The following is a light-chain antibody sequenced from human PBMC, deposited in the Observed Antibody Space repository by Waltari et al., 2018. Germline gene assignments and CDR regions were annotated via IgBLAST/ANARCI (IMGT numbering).Light chain of an antibody. CDR1: SSDVGFYNY. Sequence: QSALTQPASVSGSPGQSITISCTGTSSDVGFYNYVSWYQQHPGKAPKLIIYDVSERPTGFSDRFSGSKSGNPASLTISGLQAEDEADYYCNSYTGSSSWVFGGGTKLAV. CDR2: DVS. CDR3: NSYTGSSSWV. V-gene: IGLV2-14*01. J-gene: IGLJ3*02.